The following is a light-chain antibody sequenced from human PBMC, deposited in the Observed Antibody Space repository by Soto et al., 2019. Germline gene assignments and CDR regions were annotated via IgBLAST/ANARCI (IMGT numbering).Light chain of an antibody. CDR1: QSVSSN. CDR2: GAS. Sequence: EIVMTQSPATLSVSPGERATLPCRASQSVSSNLAWYQQKPGQAPRLLIYGASTRATGIPARFSGSGSGTDFTLTISRLEPEDFAMYYCQQYGSSPRKFGQGTKVDIK. CDR3: QQYGSSPRK. V-gene: IGKV3-15*01. J-gene: IGKJ1*01.